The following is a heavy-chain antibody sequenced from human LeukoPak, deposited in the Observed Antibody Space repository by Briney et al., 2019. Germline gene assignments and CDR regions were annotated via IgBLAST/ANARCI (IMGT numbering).Heavy chain of an antibody. CDR3: ARTSRHFYGSGTNLTPWPAGMDV. V-gene: IGHV4-59*01. CDR1: GGSMSGFF. J-gene: IGHJ6*02. CDR2: IYYSGSST. D-gene: IGHD3-10*01. Sequence: SETLSLTCTVSGGSMSGFFWTWLRQPPGRELEWIGSIYYSGSSTKYNPSLKSRVTISVDTSKSQFSLNLNSATAADTAVYYCARTSRHFYGSGTNLTPWPAGMDVWGQGTTVTVSS.